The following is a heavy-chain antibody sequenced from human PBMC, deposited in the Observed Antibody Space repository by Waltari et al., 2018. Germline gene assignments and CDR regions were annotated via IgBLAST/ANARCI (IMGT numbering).Heavy chain of an antibody. CDR2: LYFSGNT. CDR1: GASITIRNYY. V-gene: IGHV4-39*01. J-gene: IGHJ4*02. CDR3: TRHTTALAGTFSEFDY. D-gene: IGHD1-1*01. Sequence: QLQLQESGPGLVKPSETLSLTCTVSGASITIRNYYWGWIRQSPGKGLEWLGILYFSGNTYYNPSLGSRLTMSVDTSKNQFYLRLNSVTAADRGVYYCTRHTTALAGTFSEFDYWGQGTLVAVSS.